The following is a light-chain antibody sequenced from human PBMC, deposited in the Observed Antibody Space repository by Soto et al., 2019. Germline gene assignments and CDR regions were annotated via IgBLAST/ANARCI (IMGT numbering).Light chain of an antibody. CDR2: GNI. V-gene: IGLV1-40*01. CDR3: HTYDPGVRESI. Sequence: QLVLTQPPSVSGAPGQRVAISCAGTRSNIGAGYDVHWYQHLPGTAPKLLIFGNINRPAGVPDRFSGSKSGTSASLAITGLQAADEGYYYCHTYDPGVRESIFGGGTKLTVL. J-gene: IGLJ2*01. CDR1: RSNIGAGYD.